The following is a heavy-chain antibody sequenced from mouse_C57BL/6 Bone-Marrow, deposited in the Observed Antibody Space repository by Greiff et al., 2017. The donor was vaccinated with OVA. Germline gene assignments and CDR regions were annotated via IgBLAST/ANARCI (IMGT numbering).Heavy chain of an antibody. Sequence: QVQLQQSGAELVKPGASVKMSCKASGYTFTSYWITWVKQRPGQGLEWIGDIYPGRGSTNYNEKFKSKATLTVDTSSSTVYMQLSSLTSEDSAVYYCAALESLLRRGAWFAYWGQGTLVTVSA. CDR3: AALESLLRRGAWFAY. D-gene: IGHD2-12*01. V-gene: IGHV1-55*01. J-gene: IGHJ3*01. CDR2: IYPGRGST. CDR1: GYTFTSYW.